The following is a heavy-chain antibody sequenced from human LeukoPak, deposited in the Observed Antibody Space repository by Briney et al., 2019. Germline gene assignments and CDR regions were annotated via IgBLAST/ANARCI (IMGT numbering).Heavy chain of an antibody. CDR2: VNPNSGGT. D-gene: IGHD3-9*01. CDR1: GYTFTGYY. J-gene: IGHJ4*02. Sequence: ASVKVSCKASGYTFTGYYMHWVRQAPGQGLEWMGWVNPNSGGTNYAQKFQGRVTMTRDTSISTAYMELSSLRAEDTAVYYCARDLLGSQTSYSSGAWDYWGQGTLVTVSS. V-gene: IGHV1-2*02. CDR3: ARDLLGSQTSYSSGAWDY.